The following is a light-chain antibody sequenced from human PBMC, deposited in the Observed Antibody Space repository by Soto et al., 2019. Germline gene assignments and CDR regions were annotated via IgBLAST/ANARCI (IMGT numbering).Light chain of an antibody. V-gene: IGKV3-20*01. J-gene: IGKJ1*01. CDR2: GAF. Sequence: EIVMTQSPATLSVSPGERATLSCRASQSISSSYLAWYQQKPGQAPRLLIYGAFSRATGIPDRFSGSGSGTDFTLTISGLEPEDSAAYYCQRHGATFGQGTKVDIK. CDR3: QRHGAT. CDR1: QSISSSY.